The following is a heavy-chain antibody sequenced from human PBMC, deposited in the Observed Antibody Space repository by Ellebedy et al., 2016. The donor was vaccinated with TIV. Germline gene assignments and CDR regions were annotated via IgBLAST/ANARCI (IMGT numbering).Heavy chain of an antibody. CDR3: ARDNAVGGTNWFDP. J-gene: IGHJ5*02. Sequence: AASVKVSCKTSGYTFASYGVSWVRQAPGQGLEWMGWISGFNGNTKYARTVQGRVTLTTDTAARTVYMELTSLRSDETAVYYCARDNAVGGTNWFDPWGQGTLVIVSS. V-gene: IGHV1-18*01. CDR2: ISGFNGNT. D-gene: IGHD6-19*01. CDR1: GYTFASYG.